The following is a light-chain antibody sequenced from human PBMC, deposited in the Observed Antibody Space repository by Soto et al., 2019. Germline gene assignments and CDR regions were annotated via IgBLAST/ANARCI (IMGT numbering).Light chain of an antibody. J-gene: IGLJ1*01. Sequence: QSVLTPPASVSGSPGQSITISCTGTSSDIGGYDYVSWYQQHPGKVPKLMIFEVSNRPSGVSYRFSGSKSGNTASLTISGLQAEDEADYYCSSYTGSSTLYVFGTGTKLTVL. CDR3: SSYTGSSTLYV. CDR2: EVS. V-gene: IGLV2-14*01. CDR1: SSDIGGYDY.